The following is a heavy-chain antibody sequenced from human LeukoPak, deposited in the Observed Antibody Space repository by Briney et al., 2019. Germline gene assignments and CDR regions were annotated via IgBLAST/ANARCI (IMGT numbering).Heavy chain of an antibody. D-gene: IGHD3-22*01. V-gene: IGHV4-34*01. CDR2: INHSGST. CDR3: ARSMRTMIVVVMRGNWFDP. J-gene: IGHJ5*02. CDR1: GGSFSGYY. Sequence: SETLSLTCAVYGGSFSGYYWSWIRQPPGKGVEWSGEINHSGSTNYNPSLKSRVTISVDTSKNQFSLKPSSVTAADTAVYYCARSMRTMIVVVMRGNWFDPWGQGTLVTVSS.